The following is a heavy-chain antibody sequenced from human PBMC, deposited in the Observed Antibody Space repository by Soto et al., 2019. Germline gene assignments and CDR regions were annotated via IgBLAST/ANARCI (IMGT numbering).Heavy chain of an antibody. CDR3: ARDPAAIPTSFDY. D-gene: IGHD2-2*02. CDR2: ISYDGSNK. Sequence: QVQLVESGGGVVQPGRSLRLSCAASGFTFSSYAMHWVRQAPGKGLEWVAVISYDGSNKYYADSVKGRFTISRDNSKNTLYLQMNSLRAEDTAVYYCARDPAAIPTSFDYWGQGNLVTVSS. V-gene: IGHV3-30-3*01. J-gene: IGHJ4*02. CDR1: GFTFSSYA.